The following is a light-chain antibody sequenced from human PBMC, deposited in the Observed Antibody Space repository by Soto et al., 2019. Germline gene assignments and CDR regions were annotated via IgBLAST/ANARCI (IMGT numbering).Light chain of an antibody. J-gene: IGLJ1*01. Sequence: QSALTQPASVSGSPGQSITISCTGTSSDVGDYKYVSWYQQHPDKAPKLIIFVNSNRPSGVSNRFSGSKSGNTASLTISGLQAEDEADYYCSSYTSSATPYVFGTGTKVTVL. V-gene: IGLV2-14*01. CDR1: SSDVGDYKY. CDR2: VNS. CDR3: SSYTSSATPYV.